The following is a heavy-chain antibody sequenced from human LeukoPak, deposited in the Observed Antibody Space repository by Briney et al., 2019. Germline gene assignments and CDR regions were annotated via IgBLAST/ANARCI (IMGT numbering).Heavy chain of an antibody. J-gene: IGHJ4*02. CDR1: GGSISSNGYY. V-gene: IGHV4-39*01. CDR2: IDHTGYA. CDR3: ARPHSSSWYYFDD. D-gene: IGHD6-13*01. Sequence: SETLSLTCTVSGGSISSNGYYWDWIRQPPGKGLEWLGNIDHTGYADYNPSLKSRVTISVDTSKNQFSLKLSSVTAADTAVYYCARPHSSSWYYFDDWGQGTLVTVSS.